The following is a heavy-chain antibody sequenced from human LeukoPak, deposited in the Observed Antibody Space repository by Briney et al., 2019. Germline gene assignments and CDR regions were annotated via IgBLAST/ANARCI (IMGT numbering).Heavy chain of an antibody. J-gene: IGHJ6*04. CDR1: GGSISSGDYY. CDR3: ARDHRRITMVRGVIPPGYYYYGMDV. Sequence: PSQTLSLTCTVSGGSISSGDYYWSWIRQPPGKGLEWIGYIYYSGSTYYNSSLKSRVTISVDTSKNQFSLKLSSVTAADTAVYYCARDHRRITMVRGVIPPGYYYYGMDVWGKGTTVTVSS. V-gene: IGHV4-30-4*01. D-gene: IGHD3-10*01. CDR2: IYYSGST.